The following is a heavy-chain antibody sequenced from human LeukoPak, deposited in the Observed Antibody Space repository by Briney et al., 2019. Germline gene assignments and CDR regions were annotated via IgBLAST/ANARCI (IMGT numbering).Heavy chain of an antibody. CDR3: ARCRDGYNYDYREGHPPLGY. Sequence: GGSLRLSCAASGFTFSSYAMHWVRQAPGKGLEYVSAISSNGGSTYYANSVKGRFTISRDNSRNTLYLQMGSLRAEDMAVYYCARCRDGYNYDYREGHPPLGYWGQGTLVTVSS. V-gene: IGHV3-64*01. J-gene: IGHJ4*02. CDR1: GFTFSSYA. CDR2: ISSNGGST. D-gene: IGHD5-24*01.